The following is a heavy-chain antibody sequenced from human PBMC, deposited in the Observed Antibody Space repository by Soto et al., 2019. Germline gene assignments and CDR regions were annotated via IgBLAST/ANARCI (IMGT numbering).Heavy chain of an antibody. CDR2: IYSGGST. CDR3: VRWGYSSSEYYYYYYGMDV. CDR1: GFTVSSNY. J-gene: IGHJ6*02. D-gene: IGHD6-6*01. V-gene: IGHV3-53*01. Sequence: GGSLRLSCAASGFTVSSNYMSWVRQAPGKGLEWITVIYSGGSTYYADSVKGRYTISRDNSKNTLYLQMNSLRAEDTAVYYCVRWGYSSSEYYYYYYGMDVWGQGTTVTVSS.